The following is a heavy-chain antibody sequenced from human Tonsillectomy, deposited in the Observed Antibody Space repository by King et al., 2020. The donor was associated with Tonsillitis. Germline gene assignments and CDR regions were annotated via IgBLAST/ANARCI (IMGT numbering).Heavy chain of an antibody. CDR2: INAGNGNT. CDR3: ARAITVRPYYDYFGMDV. Sequence: QLVQSGAEVKKPGASVKVSCKASGYTFTSYAMHWVRQAPGQRLEWMGWINAGNGNTKYSQKFQGRVTITRDTAASTAYMERSSLRSEDTAVYYCARAITVRPYYDYFGMDVWGQGTSVTVSS. D-gene: IGHD3-22*01. CDR1: GYTFTSYA. J-gene: IGHJ6*02. V-gene: IGHV1-3*01.